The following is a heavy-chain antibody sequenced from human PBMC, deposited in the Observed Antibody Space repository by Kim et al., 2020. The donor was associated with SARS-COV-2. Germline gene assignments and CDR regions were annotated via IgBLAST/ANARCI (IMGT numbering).Heavy chain of an antibody. D-gene: IGHD3-3*01. J-gene: IGHJ6*03. CDR3: ARRARDDIWCGDYYYYMDV. Sequence: GGSLRLSCAASGFTVSNNYMRWVRQAPGKGLEWVSVIYNGVSTYFADAAKGRFTISRDNSKNTLYLQLNSLRAEDTAVYYCARRARDDIWCGDYYYYMDV. CDR2: IYNGVST. V-gene: IGHV3-66*04. CDR1: GFTVSNNY.